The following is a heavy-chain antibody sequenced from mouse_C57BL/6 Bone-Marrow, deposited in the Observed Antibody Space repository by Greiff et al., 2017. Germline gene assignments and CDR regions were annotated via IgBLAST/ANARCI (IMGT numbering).Heavy chain of an antibody. CDR2: ISGGGGNT. Sequence: EVQRVEPGGGLVKPGGSLKLSCAASGFTFSSYTMSWVRQTPEQRLEWVATISGGGGNTYYPDSVKGRFTISRDNAKNTLYLQMSSLRSEDTALYYGARGYYYGSSLYFDDWGQGTTLTVSS. J-gene: IGHJ2*01. CDR1: GFTFSSYT. D-gene: IGHD1-1*01. CDR3: ARGYYYGSSLYFDD. V-gene: IGHV5-9*01.